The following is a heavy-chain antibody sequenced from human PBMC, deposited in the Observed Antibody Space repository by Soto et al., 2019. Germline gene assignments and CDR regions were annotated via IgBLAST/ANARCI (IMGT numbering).Heavy chain of an antibody. CDR1: GGSIPDSTYY. Sequence: PSETLSLTCTVFGGSIPDSTYYWAWIRQSPGKGLEWIGTIFYSGGTFYTPSLKSRVTMSVDTSNNQFSLKLNSVTAADTAVYYCARRLYYDSSGFEGGGMDVWGQGTTVTVSS. J-gene: IGHJ6*02. D-gene: IGHD3-22*01. V-gene: IGHV4-39*01. CDR2: IFYSGGT. CDR3: ARRLYYDSSGFEGGGMDV.